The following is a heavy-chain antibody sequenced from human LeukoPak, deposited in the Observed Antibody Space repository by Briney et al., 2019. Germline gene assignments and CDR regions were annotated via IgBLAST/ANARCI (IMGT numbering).Heavy chain of an antibody. D-gene: IGHD3-10*01. CDR3: ARYVTGRRHYGSGSYYQAGYFDY. J-gene: IGHJ4*02. CDR1: GGSFSGYY. Sequence: SETLSLTCAAYGGSFSGYYWSWIRQPPGKGLEWIGEINHSGSTNYNPSLKSRVTISVDTSKNQFSLKLSSVTAADTAVYYCARYVTGRRHYGSGSYYQAGYFDYWGQGTLVTVSS. V-gene: IGHV4-34*01. CDR2: INHSGST.